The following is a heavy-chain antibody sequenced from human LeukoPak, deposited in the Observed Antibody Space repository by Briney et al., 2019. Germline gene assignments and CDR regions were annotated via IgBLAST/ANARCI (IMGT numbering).Heavy chain of an antibody. CDR2: ISSTSSTI. V-gene: IGHV3-48*01. CDR1: GFTFSSYS. CDR3: ARRYCSSTSCYQDY. D-gene: IGHD2-2*01. Sequence: GGSLRLSCAASGFTFSSYSMNWVRQAPGRGLEWVSYISSTSSTIYYADSVKGRFTISRDNAKNSLYLQMNSLRAEDTAVYYCARRYCSSTSCYQDYWGQGTLVTVSS. J-gene: IGHJ4*02.